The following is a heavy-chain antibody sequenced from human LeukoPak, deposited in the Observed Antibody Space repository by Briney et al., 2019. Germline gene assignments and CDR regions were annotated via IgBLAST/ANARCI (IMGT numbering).Heavy chain of an antibody. CDR1: GLSFSTYG. D-gene: IGHD6-19*01. CDR3: ASYSSASFDY. J-gene: IGHJ4*02. Sequence: QSGGSLGLSCAASGLSFSTYGMHWVRQAPGTGLEWVAFIRYDGSYKYYADSVKGRFTISRDNSKSTLYLQMNSLRAEDTALYYCASYSSASFDYWGQGTLVTVSS. CDR2: IRYDGSYK. V-gene: IGHV3-30*02.